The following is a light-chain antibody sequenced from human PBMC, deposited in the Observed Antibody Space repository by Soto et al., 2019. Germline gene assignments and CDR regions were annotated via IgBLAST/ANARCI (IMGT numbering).Light chain of an antibody. Sequence: EIVTTQSPATLSVSPGERATLSCRASQSISSYLAWYQQKPGQAPRLLIYGASTRATGIPARFSGSGSGTEFTLTISSLQSEDFAIYYCQQYNKWPPTFGQGTKVDIK. CDR3: QQYNKWPPT. J-gene: IGKJ1*01. V-gene: IGKV3-15*01. CDR2: GAS. CDR1: QSISSY.